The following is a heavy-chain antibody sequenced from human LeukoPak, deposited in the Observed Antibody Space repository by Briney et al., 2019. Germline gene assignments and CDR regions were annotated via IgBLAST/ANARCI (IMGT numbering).Heavy chain of an antibody. Sequence: GGSLRLSCAASGFTFSSYSMNWVRQAPGKGLEWVSSISSSSSYIYYADSVKGRFTISRDNAKNSLYLQMNSLRAEDTAVYYCARVGGYSGYPLYYFDYWGQGTLVTVSS. CDR3: ARVGGYSGYPLYYFDY. CDR2: ISSSSSYI. D-gene: IGHD3-22*01. CDR1: GFTFSSYS. V-gene: IGHV3-21*01. J-gene: IGHJ4*02.